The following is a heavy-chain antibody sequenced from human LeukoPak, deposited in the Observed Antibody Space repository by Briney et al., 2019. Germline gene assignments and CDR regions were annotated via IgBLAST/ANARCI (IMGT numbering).Heavy chain of an antibody. CDR3: ASLTVGATLFDY. V-gene: IGHV1-46*01. CDR1: GYTFTSYY. J-gene: IGHJ4*02. CDR2: INPSGGST. D-gene: IGHD1-26*01. Sequence: SSVKVSCKASGYTFTSYYMHWVRQAPGQGLELVGIINPSGGSTSYAQKFQGRVTMTRDTSMSTVYMELSSLRPEDTAVYYCASLTVGATLFDYWGQGTLVTVS.